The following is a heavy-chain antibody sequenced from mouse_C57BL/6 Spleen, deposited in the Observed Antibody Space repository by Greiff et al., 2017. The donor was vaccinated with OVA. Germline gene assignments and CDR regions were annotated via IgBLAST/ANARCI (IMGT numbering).Heavy chain of an antibody. Sequence: VQLQQSGGDLVKPGGSLTLSCAASGFTFSSYGMSWVRQTPDKRLEWVATISSGGSYTYYPDSVKGRFTISRDHAKNTLYLQMSSLTSEDTAMYYCARLLDGGYFDYWGQGTTLTVSS. D-gene: IGHD2-3*01. CDR2: ISSGGSYT. CDR1: GFTFSSYG. V-gene: IGHV5-6*01. CDR3: ARLLDGGYFDY. J-gene: IGHJ2*01.